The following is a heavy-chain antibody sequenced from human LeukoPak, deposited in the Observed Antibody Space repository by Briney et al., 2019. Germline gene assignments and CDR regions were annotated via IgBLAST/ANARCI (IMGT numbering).Heavy chain of an antibody. V-gene: IGHV3-33*06. CDR1: GFSFRGYG. Sequence: GRSLRLSCAGSGFSFRGYGFHWVRQAPGKGLEWVALIWYDGRNNYYAESVKGRFTISRDNSKNTLYLQMNSLRAEDTAVYYCAKDAEYENYYDSSGYYLYYFDYWGQGTLVTVSS. J-gene: IGHJ4*02. CDR2: IWYDGRNN. D-gene: IGHD3-22*01. CDR3: AKDAEYENYYDSSGYYLYYFDY.